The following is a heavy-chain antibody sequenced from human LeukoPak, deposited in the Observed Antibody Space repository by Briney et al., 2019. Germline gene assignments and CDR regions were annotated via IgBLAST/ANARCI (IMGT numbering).Heavy chain of an antibody. D-gene: IGHD4-11*01. V-gene: IGHV3-30*03. Sequence: PGGSLRLSRAASGFTFSGSGMHWVRQAPGKGLEWVATISYDGTSKYYAGSVKGRFTISRDKSKNTLYLQMNSLTAEDTAVYYCATTLTTYLDYWGHGTLVTVSS. J-gene: IGHJ4*01. CDR3: ATTLTTYLDY. CDR2: ISYDGTSK. CDR1: GFTFSGSG.